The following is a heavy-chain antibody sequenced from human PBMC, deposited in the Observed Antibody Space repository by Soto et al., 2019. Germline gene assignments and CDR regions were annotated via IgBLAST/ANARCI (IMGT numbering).Heavy chain of an antibody. J-gene: IGHJ6*02. D-gene: IGHD6-13*01. CDR1: GYTFTSYA. CDR2: INAGNGNT. CDR3: ASREVAAAGSSAYYYYYGMDV. Sequence: ASVKVSCKASGYTFTSYAMHWVRQAPGQRLEWMGWINAGNGNTKYSQKFQGRVTITRDTSASTAYMELSSLRSEDTAVYYCASREVAAAGSSAYYYYYGMDVWGQGTTVTVSS. V-gene: IGHV1-3*01.